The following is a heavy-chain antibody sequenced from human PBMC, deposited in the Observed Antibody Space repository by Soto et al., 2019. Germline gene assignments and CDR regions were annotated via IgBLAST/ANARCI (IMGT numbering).Heavy chain of an antibody. CDR2: ISWNSGSI. J-gene: IGHJ4*02. CDR1: GFTFDDYA. Sequence: DVQLVESGGGLVQPGRSLRLSCAASGFTFDDYAMHWVRQAPGKGLEWVSGISWNSGSIGYADSVKGRFTISRDNAKNSLYLQMNSLRAEDTALYYCAKDNENIAAAGLDYWGQGTLVTVSS. V-gene: IGHV3-9*01. CDR3: AKDNENIAAAGLDY. D-gene: IGHD6-13*01.